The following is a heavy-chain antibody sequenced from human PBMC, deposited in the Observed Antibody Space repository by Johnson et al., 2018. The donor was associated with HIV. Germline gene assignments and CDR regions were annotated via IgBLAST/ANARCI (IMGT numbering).Heavy chain of an antibody. CDR3: VSREWELHAFDI. V-gene: IGHV3-7*02. CDR2: IKQDGSEK. Sequence: VQLVESGGGLVQPGGSLRLSCAASGFTFSSYWMSWVRQAPGKGLEWVANIKQDGSEKYYVASVKGRFNISRDNAKNSLYLQMNSLRAEDTAVYYCVSREWELHAFDIWGQGTMVTVSS. D-gene: IGHD1-26*01. J-gene: IGHJ3*02. CDR1: GFTFSSYW.